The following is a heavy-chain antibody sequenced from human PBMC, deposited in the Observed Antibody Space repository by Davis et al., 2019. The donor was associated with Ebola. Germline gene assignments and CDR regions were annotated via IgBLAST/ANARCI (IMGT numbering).Heavy chain of an antibody. V-gene: IGHV4-39*03. D-gene: IGHD1-26*01. CDR1: GGSISSSSYY. CDR3: TGATTEDY. CDR2: IYYSGST. Sequence: ESLKISCTVSGGSISSSSYYWGWIRQPPGKGLEWIGSIYYSGSTYYNPSLKSRVTISVDTSKNQFSLKLSSVTAADTAVYYCTGATTEDYWGQGTLVTVSS. J-gene: IGHJ4*02.